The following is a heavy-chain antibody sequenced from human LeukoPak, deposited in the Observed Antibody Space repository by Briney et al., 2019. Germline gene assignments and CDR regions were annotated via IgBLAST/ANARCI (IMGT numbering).Heavy chain of an antibody. CDR2: IIPIFGTA. CDR1: GFTFSSYA. Sequence: GGSLRLSCAASGFTFSSYAISWVRQAPGQGLEWMGGIIPIFGTANYAQKFQGRVTITADESTSTAYMELSSLRSEDTAVYYCARHNRGEDFDYWGQGTLVTVSS. J-gene: IGHJ4*02. V-gene: IGHV1-69*01. D-gene: IGHD1-14*01. CDR3: ARHNRGEDFDY.